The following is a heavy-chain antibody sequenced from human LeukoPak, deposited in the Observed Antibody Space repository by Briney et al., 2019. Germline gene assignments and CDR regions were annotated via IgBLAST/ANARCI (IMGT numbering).Heavy chain of an antibody. V-gene: IGHV3-7*03. J-gene: IGHJ4*02. CDR3: AKGRGYNYGYIFGYFDY. CDR1: GFTFSSYA. D-gene: IGHD5-18*01. CDR2: IKQDGSEK. Sequence: GGSLRLSCAASGFTFSSYAMSWVRQAPGKGLEWVANIKQDGSEKYYVDSVKGRFTISRDNAKNSLYLQMNSLRAEDTALYYCAKGRGYNYGYIFGYFDYWGQGTLVTVSS.